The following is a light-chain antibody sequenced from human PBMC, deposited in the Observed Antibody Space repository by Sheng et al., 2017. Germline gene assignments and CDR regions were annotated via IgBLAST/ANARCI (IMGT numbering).Light chain of an antibody. CDR2: AAS. CDR1: QDILKF. Sequence: DIQMTQSPSSLSPSVGGRVTITCQASQDILKFLNWFQQKPGKAPKLLIYAASTLQSGVPSRFSGSGSGTDFTLTISSLQPEDFATYYCLRLDSHPYTFGQGTKLDIK. J-gene: IGKJ2*01. V-gene: IGKV1-17*01. CDR3: LRLDSHPYT.